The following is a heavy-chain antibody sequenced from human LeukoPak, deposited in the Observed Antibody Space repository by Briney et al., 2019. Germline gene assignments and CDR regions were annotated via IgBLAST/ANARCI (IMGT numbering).Heavy chain of an antibody. Sequence: GGSLRLSCAASGFTFSSYSMNWVRQAPGKGLEWVSSISTSSSYIYYADSGKGRFTISRDNAKNSLYLQMNSLRAEDTAVYSCARQRYCSSTSCPDAFDIWGQGTMVTVSS. D-gene: IGHD2-2*01. CDR3: ARQRYCSSTSCPDAFDI. CDR1: GFTFSSYS. J-gene: IGHJ3*02. V-gene: IGHV3-21*01. CDR2: ISTSSSYI.